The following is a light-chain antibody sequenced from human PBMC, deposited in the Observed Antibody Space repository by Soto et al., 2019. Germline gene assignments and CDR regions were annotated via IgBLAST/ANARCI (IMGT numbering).Light chain of an antibody. CDR2: GNS. V-gene: IGLV1-40*01. Sequence: QPVLTQPPSVSGAPGQRGTISCTGSSSNIGAGYDVHWYQQLPGKASKLLIYGNSNRPSGVPDRFSGSKSGTSASLAITGLQAEDEADYYCQSYDSSLSGLVFGGGTKLTVL. CDR3: QSYDSSLSGLV. CDR1: SSNIGAGYD. J-gene: IGLJ2*01.